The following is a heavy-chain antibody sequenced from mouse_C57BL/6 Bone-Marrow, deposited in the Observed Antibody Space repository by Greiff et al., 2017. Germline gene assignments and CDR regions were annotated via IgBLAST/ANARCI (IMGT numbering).Heavy chain of an antibody. Sequence: VQLQQSGAELVRPGASVKLSCKASGYTFTDYYINWVKQRPGQGLEWIARIYPGSGNTYYNEKFKGKATLTAEKSSSTAYMQLSSLTSEDSAVYFCARGDSSYSAMDYWGQGTSVTVSS. CDR3: ARGDSSYSAMDY. V-gene: IGHV1-76*01. J-gene: IGHJ4*01. CDR1: GYTFTDYY. CDR2: IYPGSGNT.